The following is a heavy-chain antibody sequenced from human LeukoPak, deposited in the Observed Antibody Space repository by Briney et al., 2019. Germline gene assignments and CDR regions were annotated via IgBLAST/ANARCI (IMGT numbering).Heavy chain of an antibody. Sequence: ASVKVSCKASGYTFTGYYIHWVRQAPGQGPEWMGIINPSGGTTNYAQKFQGRVTTTEDTSTDTAYMELSSLRSEDTAVYYCATYPGDSRWFDPWGQGTLVTVSS. CDR3: ATYPGDSRWFDP. J-gene: IGHJ5*02. CDR2: INPSGGTT. D-gene: IGHD2-21*02. V-gene: IGHV1-46*01. CDR1: GYTFTGYY.